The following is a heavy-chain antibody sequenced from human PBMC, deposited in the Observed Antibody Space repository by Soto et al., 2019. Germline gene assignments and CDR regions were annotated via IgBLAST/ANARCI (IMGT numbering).Heavy chain of an antibody. V-gene: IGHV1-18*01. CDR2: ISNYNGIT. Sequence: QVQLVQSGAEVKKPGASVKVSCKASGYIFTSYGISWVRQAPGEGLEWMGWISNYNGITNYAQKVQGRVTMTTDRSTSTHYMGLRSLRSDDTAVYYCAESMGGSGTYVSWGQGTLVTVSS. CDR3: AESMGGSGTYVS. D-gene: IGHD3-10*01. CDR1: GYIFTSYG. J-gene: IGHJ4*02.